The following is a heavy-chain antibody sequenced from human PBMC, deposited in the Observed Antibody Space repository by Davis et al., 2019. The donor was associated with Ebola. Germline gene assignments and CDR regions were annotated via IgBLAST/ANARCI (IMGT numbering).Heavy chain of an antibody. D-gene: IGHD1-26*01. Sequence: PSETLSLTCAVYGGSFSGYYWSWIRQPPGKGLEWIGEINHSGSTNYNPSLKSRVTISVDTSKNQFSLKLSSVTAADTAVYYCARGRGGSYLTLYYYYYGMDVWGQGTTVTVSS. CDR3: ARGRGGSYLTLYYYYYGMDV. J-gene: IGHJ6*02. CDR2: INHSGST. V-gene: IGHV4-34*01. CDR1: GGSFSGYY.